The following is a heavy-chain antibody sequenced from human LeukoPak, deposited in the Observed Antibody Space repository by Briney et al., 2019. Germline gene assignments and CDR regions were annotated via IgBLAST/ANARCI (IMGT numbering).Heavy chain of an antibody. Sequence: GGSLRLSCVASGFTFSSYWIAWVRQMPGKGLEWMGIISPGDSGTTYSPSFQGQVTISADTSISTAYLQWSSLKASDTAMYFCARCATVSGCDYWGQGTLVTVSS. D-gene: IGHD4-11*01. V-gene: IGHV5-51*01. CDR1: GFTFSSYW. CDR3: ARCATVSGCDY. J-gene: IGHJ4*02. CDR2: ISPGDSGT.